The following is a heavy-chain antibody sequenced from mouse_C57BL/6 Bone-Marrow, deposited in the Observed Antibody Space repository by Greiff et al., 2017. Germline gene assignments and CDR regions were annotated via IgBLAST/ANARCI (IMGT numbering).Heavy chain of an antibody. J-gene: IGHJ2*01. D-gene: IGHD1-1*01. V-gene: IGHV1-26*01. CDR2: INPNNGGT. Sequence: VQLQQSGPELVKPGASVKISCKASGYTFTDYYMNWVKQSHGKSLEWIGDINPNNGGTSYNQKFKGKATLTVDKSSSTAYMELRSLTSEDSAVYYCARVVEENFDYWGQGTTLTVSS. CDR1: GYTFTDYY. CDR3: ARVVEENFDY.